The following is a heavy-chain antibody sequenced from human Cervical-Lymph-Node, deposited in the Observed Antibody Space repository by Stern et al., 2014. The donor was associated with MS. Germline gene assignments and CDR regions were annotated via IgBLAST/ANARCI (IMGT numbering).Heavy chain of an antibody. D-gene: IGHD1-14*01. CDR2: ICGTGGGT. V-gene: IGHV3-23*01. J-gene: IGHJ2*01. CDR3: AKGTGNYWYFDF. Sequence: VQLLESGGGLVQTGGSLRLSCAASGVTFNNYAMTWVRQAPGKVLEWVSSICGTGGGTYYADSVKGRFTISRDSSRSTLSLQLTRVTAEDTAVYYCAKGTGNYWYFDFWGRGTLVTVSS. CDR1: GVTFNNYA.